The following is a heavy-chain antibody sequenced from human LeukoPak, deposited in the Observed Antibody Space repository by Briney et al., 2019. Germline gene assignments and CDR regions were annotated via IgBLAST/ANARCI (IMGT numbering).Heavy chain of an antibody. V-gene: IGHV3-23*01. CDR1: GFTFSSYA. J-gene: IGHJ6*03. Sequence: GGSLRLSCAASGFTFSSYAMSWVRQAPGKGLEWVSAISGSGGSTYYADSVKGRFTISRDNSKNTLYLQMNSLRAEDTAVYYCAKGAWSSSSFYYYYMDVWGKGTTVTVSS. CDR3: AKGAWSSSSFYYYYMDV. D-gene: IGHD6-6*01. CDR2: ISGSGGST.